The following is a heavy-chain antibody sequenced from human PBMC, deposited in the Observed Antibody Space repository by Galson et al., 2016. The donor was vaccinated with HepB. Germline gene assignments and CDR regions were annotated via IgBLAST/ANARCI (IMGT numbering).Heavy chain of an antibody. J-gene: IGHJ4*02. Sequence: SLRLSCAASGFTFSSYAMSWVRRAPGKGLEWVSAISGSGGSTYYADSVKGRFTISRDNTKNTLYLQMDSLRAEDTALYYCAKDREGTKSWFEGFFEYWGQGTLVTVSS. CDR3: AKDREGTKSWFEGFFEY. V-gene: IGHV3-23*01. CDR1: GFTFSSYA. D-gene: IGHD3-10*01. CDR2: ISGSGGST.